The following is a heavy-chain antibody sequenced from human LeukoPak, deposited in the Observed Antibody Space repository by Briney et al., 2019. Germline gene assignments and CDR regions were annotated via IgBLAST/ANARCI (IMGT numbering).Heavy chain of an antibody. Sequence: SLRLSFAGSGFTFDEYAMHGVRQAPGKGLEGVSGISWNSGSIGYADSVKGRFTISRDNAKNSLYLQINSVRDEDTAVYYCARYFDNTAYSWRGFDYWGQGPLVTVSS. J-gene: IGHJ4*02. CDR3: ARYFDNTAYSWRGFDY. D-gene: IGHD2-21*02. CDR2: ISWNSGSI. V-gene: IGHV3-9*01. CDR1: GFTFDEYA.